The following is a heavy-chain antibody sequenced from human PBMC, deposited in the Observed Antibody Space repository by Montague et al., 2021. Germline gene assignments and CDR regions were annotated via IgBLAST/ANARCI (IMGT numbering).Heavy chain of an antibody. Sequence: SLRLSCAASGFTFSGYAMSWVRQAPGKGLEWVSGTSATGGGTFYADSVKGQFIISRDNSKNTLFLQMNSLRADDTAVYYCAKNRAAPGRSSFDYWGQGTLVTGSS. V-gene: IGHV3-23*01. CDR2: TSATGGGT. CDR1: GFTFSGYA. J-gene: IGHJ4*02. D-gene: IGHD6-13*01. CDR3: AKNRAAPGRSSFDY.